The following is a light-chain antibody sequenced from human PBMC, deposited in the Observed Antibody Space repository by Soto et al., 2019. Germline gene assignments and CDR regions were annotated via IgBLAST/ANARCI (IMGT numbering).Light chain of an antibody. CDR1: QGIGNF. CDR2: AAS. CDR3: QTHYSAPALT. J-gene: IGKJ4*01. Sequence: DIQMTQSPSSLSASVGDRVTIPCRASQGIGNFLAWYQQKPGKVPKLLIYAASSLQSGVPSRFSGSGSGTDFTLTISSLQPEDVATYYCQTHYSAPALTFGGGTKVEIK. V-gene: IGKV1-27*01.